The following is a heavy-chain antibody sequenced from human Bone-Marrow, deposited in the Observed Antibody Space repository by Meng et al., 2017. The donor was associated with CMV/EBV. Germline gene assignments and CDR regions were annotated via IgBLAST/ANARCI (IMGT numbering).Heavy chain of an antibody. CDR2: IYHSGST. Sequence: GSLRLSCAVSGGSISSSNWWSWVRQPPGKGLEWIGEIYHSGSTNYNPSLKSRVTISVDKSKNQFSLKLSSVTAADTAVYYCARHSYDFWSGYFGNWGQGTLVTVSS. J-gene: IGHJ4*02. CDR3: ARHSYDFWSGYFGN. D-gene: IGHD3-3*01. CDR1: GGSISSSNW. V-gene: IGHV4-4*02.